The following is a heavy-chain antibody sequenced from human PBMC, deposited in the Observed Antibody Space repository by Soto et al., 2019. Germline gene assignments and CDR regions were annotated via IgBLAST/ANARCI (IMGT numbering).Heavy chain of an antibody. CDR2: ISGSGGST. CDR1: GFTFSSYA. J-gene: IGHJ3*02. D-gene: IGHD6-19*01. CDR3: AKDALAVAGTRDAFDI. Sequence: EVQLLESGGGLVQPGGSLRPSCEASGFTFSSYAMSWVRQAPGKGLEWVSAISGSGGSTYYADSVKGGFTISRDNSKNTLYLQMNSLRAEDTAVYYCAKDALAVAGTRDAFDIWGQGTMVTVSS. V-gene: IGHV3-23*01.